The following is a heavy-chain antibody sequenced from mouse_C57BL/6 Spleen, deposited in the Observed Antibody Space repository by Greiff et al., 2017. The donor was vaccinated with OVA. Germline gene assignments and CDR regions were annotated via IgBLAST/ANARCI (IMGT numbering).Heavy chain of an antibody. J-gene: IGHJ4*01. Sequence: VQLQQSGPELVKPGASVKISCKASGYAFSSSWMNWVKQRPGKGLEWIGRIYPGDGDTNYNGKFKGKATLTADKSYSTAYMQLSSLTSEDSAVYFCARWLLRNYYAMDYWGQGTSVTVSS. D-gene: IGHD2-3*01. V-gene: IGHV1-82*01. CDR1: GYAFSSSW. CDR3: ARWLLRNYYAMDY. CDR2: IYPGDGDT.